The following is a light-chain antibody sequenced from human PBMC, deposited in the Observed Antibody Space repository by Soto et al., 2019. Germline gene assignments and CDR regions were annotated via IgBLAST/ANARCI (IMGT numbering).Light chain of an antibody. V-gene: IGKV3-15*01. J-gene: IGKJ1*01. Sequence: EIVMTQSPATLSVSSGERATLSCRASRNVYTNLAWYQQRPGQAPRLLIYGASTRATDIPGRFTGSGSGTEFTLTISSLQPDDLATYYCLQYQSYWTFGQGTKVEVK. CDR1: RNVYTN. CDR2: GAS. CDR3: LQYQSYWT.